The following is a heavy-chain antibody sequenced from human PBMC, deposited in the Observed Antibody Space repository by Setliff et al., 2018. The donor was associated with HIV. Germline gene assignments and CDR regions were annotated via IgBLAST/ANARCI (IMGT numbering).Heavy chain of an antibody. D-gene: IGHD4-17*01. J-gene: IGHJ2*01. V-gene: IGHV4-59*01. CDR1: GGSISSYY. Sequence: PETLSLTCTVSGGSISSYYWSWIRQPPGKGLEWIGYIYYSGSTNYNPSLKSRVTISVDTSKNQFSLKLSSVTAADTAVYYCARASDGDYEFWYFDLWGRGTLVTVSS. CDR3: ARASDGDYEFWYFDL. CDR2: IYYSGST.